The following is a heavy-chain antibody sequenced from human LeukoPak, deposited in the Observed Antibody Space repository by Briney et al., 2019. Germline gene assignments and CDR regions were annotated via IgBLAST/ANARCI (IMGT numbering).Heavy chain of an antibody. D-gene: IGHD2-15*01. V-gene: IGHV4-39*02. CDR1: GGSLSSGNYQ. J-gene: IGHJ4*02. CDR3: LRDQDCSGGDCQVC. CDR2: ISHSGTT. Sequence: NPSETLSLTCTVSGGSLSSGNYQWGWIRQPRGKGLEWIALISHSGTTYYNPSLKSRVTMSVDTSKNQFSLKLNSVTAADTAVYYCLRDQDCSGGDCQVCWGQGTLVTVSS.